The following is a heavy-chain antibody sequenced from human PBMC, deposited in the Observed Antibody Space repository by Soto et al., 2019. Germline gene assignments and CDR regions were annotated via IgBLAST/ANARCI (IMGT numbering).Heavy chain of an antibody. CDR2: IIPIFGTA. CDR1: GGTFSSYA. V-gene: IGHV1-69*01. J-gene: IGHJ4*02. CDR3: ATQNVGYCSGGSCYRSYFDY. Sequence: QAQLVQSGAEVKKPGSSVKVSCKASGGTFSSYAISWVRQAPGQGLEWMGGIIPIFGTANYAQKFQGRVTITADESTSTAYMELSSLRSEDTAVYYCATQNVGYCSGGSCYRSYFDYWGQGTLVTVSS. D-gene: IGHD2-15*01.